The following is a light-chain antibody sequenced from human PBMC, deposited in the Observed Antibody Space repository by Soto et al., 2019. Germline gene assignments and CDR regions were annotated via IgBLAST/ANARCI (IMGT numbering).Light chain of an antibody. Sequence: EIVMTQSPATLSVSPGESATLSCRASQSINRDLAWYEQKPGQTPRRVIYGASTWGTGVPPRFTGSGSGTEFTLTISSLEPEDFAVYYCQQRSNWPPGITFGQGTRLEI. CDR1: QSINRD. J-gene: IGKJ5*01. CDR3: QQRSNWPPGIT. CDR2: GAS. V-gene: IGKV3D-15*01.